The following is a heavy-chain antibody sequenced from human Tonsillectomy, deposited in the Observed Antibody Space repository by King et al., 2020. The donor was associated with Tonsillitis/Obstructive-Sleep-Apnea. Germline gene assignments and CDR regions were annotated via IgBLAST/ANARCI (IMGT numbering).Heavy chain of an antibody. CDR1: GFTFDDYA. D-gene: IGHD6-19*01. V-gene: IGHV3-9*01. CDR3: AKGQYSSGWLIDY. CDR2: ISWNSGSI. Sequence: VQLVESGGGLVQPGRSLRLSCAASGFTFDDYAMHWVRQAPGKGLEWVSGISWNSGSIGSADSVKGRFTISRDNAKNSLYLQMNSLRAEATALYYCAKGQYSSGWLIDYWGQGTLVTVSS. J-gene: IGHJ4*02.